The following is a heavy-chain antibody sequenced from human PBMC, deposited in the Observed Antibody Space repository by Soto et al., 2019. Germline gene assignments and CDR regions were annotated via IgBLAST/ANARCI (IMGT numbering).Heavy chain of an antibody. D-gene: IGHD6-19*01. CDR3: ARRHLAVAVSPWFDP. J-gene: IGHJ5*02. CDR1: GLSITDSEMG. V-gene: IGHV2-26*01. Sequence: QVTLKESGPVLVKPTETLTLRCTVSGLSITDSEMGVSWIRQPPGQPLEWLAHSDSSVEKSYRTFLKSRLAISKDTSKSQIVLTMTNMDPADTATYYCARRHLAVAVSPWFDPWGQGIPVTVSS. CDR2: SDSSVEK.